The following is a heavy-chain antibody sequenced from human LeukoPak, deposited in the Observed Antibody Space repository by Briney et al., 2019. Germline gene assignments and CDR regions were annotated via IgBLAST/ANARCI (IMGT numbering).Heavy chain of an antibody. Sequence: SETLSLTCAVYGGSFSGYYWSWIRQPPGKGLEWIGEINHSGSTNYNPSLRSRVTISVDTSKNQFSLKLSSVTAADTAVYYCARGRGRSYFDYWGQGTLVTVSS. V-gene: IGHV4-34*01. J-gene: IGHJ4*02. D-gene: IGHD3-10*01. CDR3: ARGRGRSYFDY. CDR1: GGSFSGYY. CDR2: INHSGST.